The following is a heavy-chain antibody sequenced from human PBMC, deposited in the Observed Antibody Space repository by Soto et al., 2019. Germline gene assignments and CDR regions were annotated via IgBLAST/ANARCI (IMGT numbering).Heavy chain of an antibody. V-gene: IGHV1-18*01. CDR2: ISAYNGNT. Sequence: QIQLVQSGAGVKKPWASVKGSCKASGYTFSNYGISWVRQAPGPGLEWMGWISAYNGNTKYSHMLQGRDAKTTDTATSTAYMELRSLRSDYTAAYYCARESPPVDYWGQGTLVTVSS. CDR3: ARESPPVDY. CDR1: GYTFSNYG. J-gene: IGHJ4*02.